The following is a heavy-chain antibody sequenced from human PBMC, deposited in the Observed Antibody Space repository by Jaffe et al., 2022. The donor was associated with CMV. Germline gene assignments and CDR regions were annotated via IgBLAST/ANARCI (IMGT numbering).Heavy chain of an antibody. CDR2: IYWDDDK. CDR1: GFSLSTSGVG. V-gene: IGHV2-5*02. D-gene: IGHD3-10*01. CDR3: AATRAQGFGELLFPDAFDI. J-gene: IGHJ3*02. Sequence: QITLKESGPTLVKPTQTLTLTCTFSGFSLSTSGVGVGWIRQPPGKALEWLALIYWDDDKRYSPSLKSRLTITKDTSKNQVVLTMTNMDPVDTATYYCAATRAQGFGELLFPDAFDIWGQGTMVTVSS.